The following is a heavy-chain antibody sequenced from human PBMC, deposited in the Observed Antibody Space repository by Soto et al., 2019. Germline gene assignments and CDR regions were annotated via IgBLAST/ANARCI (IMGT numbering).Heavy chain of an antibody. CDR2: ITSSGTTV. CDR3: ARHGYNYGGGYFDY. D-gene: IGHD5-18*01. V-gene: IGHV3-48*02. Sequence: PGGSLRLSCAASGFTFSSYSLNWVRQAPGKGLEWVSYITSSGTTVYYADSVRGRFTISRDNAKNSLYLQMNSLRDDDTAVYYCARHGYNYGGGYFDYWGQGTLVTVSS. J-gene: IGHJ4*02. CDR1: GFTFSSYS.